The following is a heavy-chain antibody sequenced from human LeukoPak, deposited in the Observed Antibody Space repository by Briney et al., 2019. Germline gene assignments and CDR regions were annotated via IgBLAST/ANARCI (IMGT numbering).Heavy chain of an antibody. J-gene: IGHJ4*02. CDR1: GFTFSSYE. D-gene: IGHD1-26*01. CDR3: ARGWADNFDY. V-gene: IGHV3-48*03. Sequence: QSGGSLRLSCAASGFTFSSYEMNWVRQAPGKGLEWVSYISSSGSTIYCADSVKGRFTISRDNAKNSLYLQMNSLRAEDTAVYYCARGWADNFDYWGQGTLVTVSS. CDR2: ISSSGSTI.